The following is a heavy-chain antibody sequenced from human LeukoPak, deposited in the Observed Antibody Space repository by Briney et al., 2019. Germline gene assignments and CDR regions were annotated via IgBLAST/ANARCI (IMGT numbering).Heavy chain of an antibody. CDR3: SRETTVEAFDI. CDR2: IGSSSSSI. D-gene: IGHD4-23*01. CDR1: GFTFNSYS. J-gene: IGHJ3*02. Sequence: GGSLRLSCAASGFTFNSYSMNWVRQAPGKGLEWVSSIGSSSSSIYYADSVKGRFTISRDNAKNSLFLQMNSLRAEDTAGYYCSRETTVEAFDIWGQGTMVTVSS. V-gene: IGHV3-21*01.